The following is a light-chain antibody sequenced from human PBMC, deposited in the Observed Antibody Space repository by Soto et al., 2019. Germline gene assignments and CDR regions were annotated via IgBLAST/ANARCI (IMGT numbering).Light chain of an antibody. CDR1: QSISSSY. CDR2: GVS. Sequence: TVLTQSPGTLSLSPGERATLSCRASQSISSSYLAWYLQKPGQAPRLLMYGVSNRATGIPDRFSASGSGTDFTLTINRLEPEDFAVYYCQQYDNSPLTFGQGTKVEIK. CDR3: QQYDNSPLT. V-gene: IGKV3-20*01. J-gene: IGKJ1*01.